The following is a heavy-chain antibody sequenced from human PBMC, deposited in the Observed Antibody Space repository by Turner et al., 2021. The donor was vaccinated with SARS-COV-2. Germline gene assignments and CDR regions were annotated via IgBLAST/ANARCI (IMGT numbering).Heavy chain of an antibody. V-gene: IGHV4-59*01. J-gene: IGHJ4*02. CDR1: GGSISSYY. CDR3: ARDPGEGSFDY. D-gene: IGHD3-16*01. Sequence: QVQLQESGPGLVKPSETLSLTSTVSGGSISSYYWSWIRQPPGKGLEWIGYIYYSGSTNYNPSLKSRVTISVDTSKNQFSLKLSSVTAADTAVYYCARDPGEGSFDYWGQGTLVTVSS. CDR2: IYYSGST.